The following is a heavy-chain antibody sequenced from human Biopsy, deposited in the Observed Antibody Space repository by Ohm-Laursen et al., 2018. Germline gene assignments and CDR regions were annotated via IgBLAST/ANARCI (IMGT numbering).Heavy chain of an antibody. D-gene: IGHD3-10*01. CDR3: PLEGAGFDN. CDR1: GFTFSASA. CDR2: IRSKAKSYAT. V-gene: IGHV3-73*01. J-gene: IGHJ4*02. Sequence: GQTLSLTCAASGFTFSASAVHWVRQASGKGLEWVGRIRSKAKSYATAYAASVTGRFTISRDDSKNTTYLQMNSLKTEDTAVYYCPLEGAGFDNWGQGTLVTVSS.